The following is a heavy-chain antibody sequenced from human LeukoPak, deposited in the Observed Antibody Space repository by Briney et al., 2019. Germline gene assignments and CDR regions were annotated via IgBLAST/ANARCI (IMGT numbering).Heavy chain of an antibody. D-gene: IGHD3-22*01. J-gene: IGHJ4*02. Sequence: KESGPALVKPTQTLTLTCTFSGFSLSTSGMRVSWIRQPPGKALEWLARIDWDDDKFSSTSLKTRLTISKDTSKNQVVLTMTNMDPVDTATYYCARDYYDSSGFDYWGQGTLVTVSS. CDR1: GFSLSTSGMR. CDR2: IDWDDDK. V-gene: IGHV2-70*04. CDR3: ARDYYDSSGFDY.